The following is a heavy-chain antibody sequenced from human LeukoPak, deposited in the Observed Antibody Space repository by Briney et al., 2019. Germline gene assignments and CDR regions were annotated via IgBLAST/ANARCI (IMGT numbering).Heavy chain of an antibody. CDR3: ARTPGVSVVVPAAKYYMDV. CDR1: GGTFSSYT. V-gene: IGHV1-69*02. CDR2: IIPILGIA. Sequence: EASVKVSCKASGGTFSSYTISWVRQAPGQGLEWMGRIIPILGIANYAQKFQGGVTITADKSTSTAYMELSSLRSEDTAVYYCARTPGVSVVVPAAKYYMDVWGKGTTVTVSS. D-gene: IGHD2-2*01. J-gene: IGHJ6*03.